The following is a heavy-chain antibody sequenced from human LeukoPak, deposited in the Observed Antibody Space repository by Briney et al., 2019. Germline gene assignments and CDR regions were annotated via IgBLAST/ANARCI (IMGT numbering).Heavy chain of an antibody. Sequence: ASVKVSCKASGGTFSSYAISWVRQAPGQGLEWMGGIIPILGTANYAQKFQGRVTITADESTSTAYMELSSLRSEDTAVYYCASADTAMVPFDYWGQGTPVTVSS. CDR2: IIPILGTA. J-gene: IGHJ4*02. D-gene: IGHD5-18*01. V-gene: IGHV1-69*01. CDR1: GGTFSSYA. CDR3: ASADTAMVPFDY.